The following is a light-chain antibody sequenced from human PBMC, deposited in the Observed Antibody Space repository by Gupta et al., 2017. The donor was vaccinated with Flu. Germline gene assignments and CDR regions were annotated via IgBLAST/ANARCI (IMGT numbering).Light chain of an antibody. CDR3: QQYGTSPLT. V-gene: IGKV3-20*01. CDR2: GTS. Sequence: SPGDSATISCRASQSVSSSYLAWYQQKPGQPPRLLIYGTSHRATTIPDRFSGSGSGTDFTLTISSLQPEDFAVYYCQQYGTSPLTFGGGTKVEIK. CDR1: QSVSSSY. J-gene: IGKJ4*01.